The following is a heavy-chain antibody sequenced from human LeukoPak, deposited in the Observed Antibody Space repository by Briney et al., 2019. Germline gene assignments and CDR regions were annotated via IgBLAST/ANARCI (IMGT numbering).Heavy chain of an antibody. D-gene: IGHD1-26*01. J-gene: IGHJ4*02. CDR1: GFTFSSYR. V-gene: IGHV3-7*01. CDR3: ATDRNSGKYYDY. Sequence: GGSLRLSCAASGFTFSSYRMNWVRQAPGKGLEWVANIKQDGSEKYYVDSVKGRFTISRDNAKNSLFLQMNSLRAEDTAVYYCATDRNSGKYYDYWGQGTLVTVSS. CDR2: IKQDGSEK.